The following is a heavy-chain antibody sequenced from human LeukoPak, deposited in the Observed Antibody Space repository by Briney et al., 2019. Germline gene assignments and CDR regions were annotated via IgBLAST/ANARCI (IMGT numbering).Heavy chain of an antibody. Sequence: SETLSLTCTVSGGSISSYYWSWIRQPPGKGLEWIGYIYYSGSTNYNPSLKSRVTISVDTSKNQFSLKLSSVTAADTAVYYCASGFWSGYYTAWGQGTLVTVSS. J-gene: IGHJ5*02. V-gene: IGHV4-59*01. CDR2: IYYSGST. D-gene: IGHD3-3*01. CDR1: GGSISSYY. CDR3: ASGFWSGYYTA.